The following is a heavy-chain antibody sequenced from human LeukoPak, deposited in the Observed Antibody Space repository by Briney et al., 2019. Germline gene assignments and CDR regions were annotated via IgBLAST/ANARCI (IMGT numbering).Heavy chain of an antibody. J-gene: IGHJ3*01. V-gene: IGHV3-21*01. CDR3: ARDNPYSESLAADDAFDV. CDR1: GFTFSSYW. CDR2: ISSSSSYI. D-gene: IGHD1-26*01. Sequence: GGSLRLSCAASGFTFSSYWMNWPRQAPGKGLEGVSSISSSSSYIYYADSVKGRFTISRDNAKNSLYLQMNSLRAEDTAVYFCARDNPYSESLAADDAFDVWGQGTMVTVSS.